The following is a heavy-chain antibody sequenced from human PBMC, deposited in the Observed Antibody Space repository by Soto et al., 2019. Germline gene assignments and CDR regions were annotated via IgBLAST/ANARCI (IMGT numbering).Heavy chain of an antibody. V-gene: IGHV3-30*18. CDR1: GFTFSSYG. Sequence: QVQLVESGGGVVQPGRSLRLSCAASGFTFSSYGMHWVRQAPGKGLEWVAVISYDGSNKYYADSVKGRFTISRDNSKNTQYLQMNSLRAEDTAVYYCAKSGAAMASRYSFDYWGQGTLVTVSS. J-gene: IGHJ4*02. D-gene: IGHD5-18*01. CDR2: ISYDGSNK. CDR3: AKSGAAMASRYSFDY.